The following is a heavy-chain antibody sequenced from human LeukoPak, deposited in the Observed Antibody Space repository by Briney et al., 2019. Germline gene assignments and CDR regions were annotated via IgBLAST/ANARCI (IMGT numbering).Heavy chain of an antibody. CDR1: GGSISSSSYY. Sequence: SETLSLTCTVSGGSISSSSYYWGWIRQPPVKGLEWIGSIYNSGSTYYNPSLKSRVTISVDTSKNQFSLKLSSVTAADTAVYYCARSIGPEDYWGQGTLVTVSS. J-gene: IGHJ4*02. V-gene: IGHV4-39*01. CDR2: IYNSGST. D-gene: IGHD6-6*01. CDR3: ARSIGPEDY.